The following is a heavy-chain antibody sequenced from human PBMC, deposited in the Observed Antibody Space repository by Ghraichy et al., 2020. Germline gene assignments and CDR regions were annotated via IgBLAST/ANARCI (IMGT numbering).Heavy chain of an antibody. CDR2: ISASGGSS. D-gene: IGHD5-24*01. CDR3: AKVRRRGYHTDYFFDY. CDR1: GFTFSSYA. J-gene: IGHJ4*02. V-gene: IGHV3-23*01. Sequence: GSLRLSCAASGFTFSSYAMGWVRQAPGKGLEWVSTISASGGSSYSADSVKGRFTISRDNSKNTLYLQLNSLRAEDTAIYYCAKVRRRGYHTDYFFDYWGQGVLVTVSS.